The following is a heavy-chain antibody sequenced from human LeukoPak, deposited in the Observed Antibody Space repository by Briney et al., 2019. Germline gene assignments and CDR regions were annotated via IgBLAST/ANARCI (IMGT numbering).Heavy chain of an antibody. V-gene: IGHV1-2*04. CDR3: ARDMASNYDSSGSSAFDI. J-gene: IGHJ3*02. CDR2: INPNSGGT. Sequence: ASVKVSCKASGYTFTGYYMHWVRQAPGQGLEWMGWINPNSGGTNYAQKFQGWVTMTRDTSISTAYMELSRLRSDDTAVYYCARDMASNYDSSGSSAFDIWGQGTMVTVSS. D-gene: IGHD3-22*01. CDR1: GYTFTGYY.